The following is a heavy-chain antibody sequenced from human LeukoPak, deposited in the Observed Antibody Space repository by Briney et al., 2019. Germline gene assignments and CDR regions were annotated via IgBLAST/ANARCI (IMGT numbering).Heavy chain of an antibody. Sequence: PSETLSLTCTVSGYSISSGYYWGWIRQPPGKGLEWIGSIYHSGSTYYNPSLKSRVTISVDTSKNQFSLKLSSVTAADTAVYYCGRDRYYYDSSGYSTNRVLDYWGQGTLVTVSS. D-gene: IGHD3-22*01. J-gene: IGHJ4*02. CDR2: IYHSGST. CDR3: GRDRYYYDSSGYSTNRVLDY. CDR1: GYSISSGYY. V-gene: IGHV4-38-2*02.